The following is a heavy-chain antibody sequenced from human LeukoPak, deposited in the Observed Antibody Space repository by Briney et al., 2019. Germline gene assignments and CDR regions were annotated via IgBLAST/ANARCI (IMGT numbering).Heavy chain of an antibody. CDR2: ISGSGGST. D-gene: IGHD2-2*01. Sequence: GGSLRLSCAASGFTLSSYAMSWVRQAPGKGLEWVSAISGSGGSTYYADSVKGRFTISRDNSKNTLYLQMNSLRAEDTAVYYCAKVLTPYQQHGFDYWGQGTLVTVSS. J-gene: IGHJ4*02. CDR3: AKVLTPYQQHGFDY. V-gene: IGHV3-23*01. CDR1: GFTLSSYA.